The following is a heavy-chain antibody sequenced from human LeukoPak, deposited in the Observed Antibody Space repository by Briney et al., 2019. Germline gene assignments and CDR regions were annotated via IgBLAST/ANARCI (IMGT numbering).Heavy chain of an antibody. D-gene: IGHD3-10*01. CDR2: IYHSGST. CDR3: ARVRFPNGSGSYYNVVSWFDP. V-gene: IGHV4-30-2*01. Sequence: SETLSLTCTVSGGSISSGGYSWSWIRQPPGKGLEWIGYIYHSGSTYYNPSLKSRVTISVDRSKNQFSLKLSSVTAADTAVYYCARVRFPNGSGSYYNVVSWFDPWGQGTLVTVSS. CDR1: GGSISSGGYS. J-gene: IGHJ5*02.